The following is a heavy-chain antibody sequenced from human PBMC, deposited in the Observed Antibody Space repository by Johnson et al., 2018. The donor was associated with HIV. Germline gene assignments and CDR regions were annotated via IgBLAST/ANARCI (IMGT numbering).Heavy chain of an antibody. CDR1: GFTFSSYA. J-gene: IGHJ3*02. Sequence: VQLVESGGGVVQPGRSLRLSCAASGFTFSSYAMHWVRQAPGKGLEWVAVISYDGSSKYYADSVKGRFTISRDNSKNTLYLQMNSLRAEDTAVYYGAKDHIVGASPDAFDIWGQGTMVTVSS. CDR2: ISYDGSSK. V-gene: IGHV3-30-3*01. CDR3: AKDHIVGASPDAFDI. D-gene: IGHD1-26*01.